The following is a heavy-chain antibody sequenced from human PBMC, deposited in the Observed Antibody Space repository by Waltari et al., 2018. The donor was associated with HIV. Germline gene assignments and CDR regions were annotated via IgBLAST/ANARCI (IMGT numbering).Heavy chain of an antibody. D-gene: IGHD3-10*01. CDR2: IYNTANT. J-gene: IGHJ3*02. Sequence: QVALQESGPRLVKPSETLSLTCIVSGNSVRTASYYWTWIRQPPGKGLEWIGHIYNTANTEYNPSLKSRVAISLDTFKNQFSLSLNSVTAADTAMYFCARDRGNQWPYRNDAFDIWGQGSLVTVSS. V-gene: IGHV4-61*01. CDR1: GNSVRTASYY. CDR3: ARDRGNQWPYRNDAFDI.